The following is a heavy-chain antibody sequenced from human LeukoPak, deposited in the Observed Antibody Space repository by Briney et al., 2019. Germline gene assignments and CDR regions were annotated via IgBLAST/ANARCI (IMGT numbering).Heavy chain of an antibody. CDR2: ISSSSSYI. D-gene: IGHD3-10*01. CDR1: GFTSSSYS. Sequence: PGGSLRLSCAASGFTSSSYSMNWVRQAPGKGLEWVSSISSSSSYIYYADSVKGRFTISRDNAKNSLYLQMNSLRAEDTAVYYCARDSGWFGEYYFDYWGQGTLVTVSS. J-gene: IGHJ4*02. V-gene: IGHV3-21*01. CDR3: ARDSGWFGEYYFDY.